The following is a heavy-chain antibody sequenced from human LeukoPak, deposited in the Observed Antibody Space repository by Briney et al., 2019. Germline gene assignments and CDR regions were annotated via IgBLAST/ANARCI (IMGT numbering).Heavy chain of an antibody. J-gene: IGHJ4*02. V-gene: IGHV3-23*01. CDR3: ALAVIGSGWTLDY. CDR1: GFTFTDYA. D-gene: IGHD6-19*01. Sequence: PGGSLRLSCAASGFTFTDYAMNWVRQVPGKGLEWVSAVSGSGGRTSYADSVQGRFTISRDNSKNTLYLELNSLRAEDAAVYFCALAVIGSGWTLDYWGQGTLVTVS. CDR2: VSGSGGRT.